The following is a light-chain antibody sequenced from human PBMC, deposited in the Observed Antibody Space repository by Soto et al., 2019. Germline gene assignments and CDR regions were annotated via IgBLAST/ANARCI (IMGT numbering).Light chain of an antibody. J-gene: IGKJ1*01. Sequence: DIQMTQSPSTLSGSVGDRVTITCRASQTISSWLAWYQQKPGEAPKLLIYKASTLKSGVPSRFSGSGSGTEFSLTISSLQPDDFATYYCQQYGNLWTFGQGTKVDIK. CDR3: QQYGNLWT. CDR1: QTISSW. V-gene: IGKV1-5*03. CDR2: KAS.